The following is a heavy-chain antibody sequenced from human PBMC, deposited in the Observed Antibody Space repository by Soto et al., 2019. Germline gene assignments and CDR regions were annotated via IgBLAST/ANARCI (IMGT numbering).Heavy chain of an antibody. V-gene: IGHV4-59*08. CDR2: IYYSGRI. CDR1: GGSISSYY. CDR3: ARHLYGSGERFDP. J-gene: IGHJ5*02. Sequence: QVQLQESGPGLVKPSETLSLTCTVSGGSISSYYWSWIRQPPGKGLEWIGYIYYSGRINYNPSLKSRVTISGDTSKNQFSLKLSSVTAADTAVYYCARHLYGSGERFDPWGQGTLVTVSS. D-gene: IGHD3-10*01.